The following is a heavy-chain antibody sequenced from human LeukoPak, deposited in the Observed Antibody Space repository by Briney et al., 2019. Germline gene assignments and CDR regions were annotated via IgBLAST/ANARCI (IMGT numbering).Heavy chain of an antibody. V-gene: IGHV4-30-2*01. CDR2: IYHSGST. CDR1: GGSISSGGYS. Sequence: PSETLSLTCAVSGGSISSGGYSWSWIRQPPGKGLEWIGYIYHSGSTYYNPSLKSRVTISVDRSKNQFSLKLSSVTAADTAVYYCARGVAAAGDDYWGQGTLVTVSS. D-gene: IGHD6-13*01. J-gene: IGHJ4*02. CDR3: ARGVAAAGDDY.